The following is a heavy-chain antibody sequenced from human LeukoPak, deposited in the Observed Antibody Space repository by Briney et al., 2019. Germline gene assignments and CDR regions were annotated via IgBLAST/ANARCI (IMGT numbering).Heavy chain of an antibody. CDR3: ARASSLL. V-gene: IGHV3-23*01. CDR1: GFTFSDYA. J-gene: IGHJ4*02. D-gene: IGHD6-13*01. Sequence: GRSLRLSCAASGFTFSDYAIHWVRQAPGKGLEWVSAISGSGGSTYYADSVKGSRDNSKNTLYLQMNSLRAEDTAVYYCARASSLLGGQGTLVTVSS. CDR2: ISGSGGST.